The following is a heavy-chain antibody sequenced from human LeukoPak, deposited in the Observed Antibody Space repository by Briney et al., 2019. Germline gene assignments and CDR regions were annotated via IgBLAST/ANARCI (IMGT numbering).Heavy chain of an antibody. D-gene: IGHD6-13*01. CDR3: AGSSWYVHAWFDP. V-gene: IGHV3-74*01. CDR1: GFTFSSYW. J-gene: IGHJ5*02. CDR2: INSDGSST. Sequence: PGGSLRLPCAASGFTFSSYWMHWVRQAPGKGLVWVSRINSDGSSTSYADSVKGRFTISRDNAKNTLYLQMNSLRAEDTAVYYCAGSSWYVHAWFDPWGQGTLVTVSS.